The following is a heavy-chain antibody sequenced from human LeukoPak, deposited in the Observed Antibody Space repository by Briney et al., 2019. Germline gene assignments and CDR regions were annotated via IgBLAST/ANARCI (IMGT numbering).Heavy chain of an antibody. Sequence: PGGSLRLSCTDSGFTFSNYWMSWVRQAPGKGLEWVANVKQDGREKYYVDSVKGRFTISRDNAKNSLYLQTNSLRAEDTAVYYCASQITISYYFACWGQGTLVTVSS. CDR1: GFTFSNYW. J-gene: IGHJ4*02. CDR2: VKQDGREK. CDR3: ASQITISYYFAC. V-gene: IGHV3-7*01. D-gene: IGHD3-10*01.